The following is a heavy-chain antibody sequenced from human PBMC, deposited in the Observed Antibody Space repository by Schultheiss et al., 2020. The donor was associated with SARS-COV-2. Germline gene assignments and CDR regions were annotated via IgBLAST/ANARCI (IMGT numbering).Heavy chain of an antibody. Sequence: SETLSLTCTVSGGSISSYYWGWIRQPPGKGLEWIGSIYHSGSTYYNPSLKSRVTISVDTSKNQFSLKLSSVTAADTAVYYCARHGGSSGYYFDYWGQGTLVTVAS. CDR1: GGSISSYY. V-gene: IGHV4-59*08. CDR3: ARHGGSSGYYFDY. J-gene: IGHJ4*02. D-gene: IGHD3-22*01. CDR2: IYHSGST.